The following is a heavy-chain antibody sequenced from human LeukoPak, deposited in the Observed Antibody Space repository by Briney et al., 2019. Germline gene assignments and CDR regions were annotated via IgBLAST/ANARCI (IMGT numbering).Heavy chain of an antibody. Sequence: PGGSLRLSCAASGFTFSSYGMSWVRQAPGKGLEWVSAISGSGGSTYYADSVKGRFTISRDNSKNTLYLQMNSLIAEDTAVYYCEKDSDYYGSGSYYDYWGQGTLVTVSS. CDR3: EKDSDYYGSGSYYDY. CDR2: ISGSGGST. CDR1: GFTFSSYG. V-gene: IGHV3-23*01. J-gene: IGHJ4*02. D-gene: IGHD3-10*01.